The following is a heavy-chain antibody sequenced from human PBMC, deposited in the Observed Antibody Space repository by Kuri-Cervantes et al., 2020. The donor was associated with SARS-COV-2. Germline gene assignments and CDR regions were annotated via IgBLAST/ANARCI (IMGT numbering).Heavy chain of an antibody. J-gene: IGHJ4*02. D-gene: IGHD3-22*01. V-gene: IGHV1-18*01. CDR2: ISAYNGNT. CDR3: ARDDNSSGYYGPDFDY. Sequence: ASVKVSCKASGYTLTSYGISWVRQAPGQGLEWMGWISAYNGNTNYAQKLQGRVTMTTDTSTSTAYMELRSLRSDDTAVYYCARDDNSSGYYGPDFDYWGQGTRVTVSS. CDR1: GYTLTSYG.